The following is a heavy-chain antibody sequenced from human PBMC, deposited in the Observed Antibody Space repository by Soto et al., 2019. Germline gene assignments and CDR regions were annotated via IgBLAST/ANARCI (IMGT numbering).Heavy chain of an antibody. J-gene: IGHJ3*02. Sequence: EVQLVESGGGLVKPGGSLRLSCAASGFTFSSYSMNWVRQAPGKGLEWVSSISSSSSYIYYADSMKGRFTISRDNAKHSLYLQMNSLGAEDTGVYYCARWDYYDSNGYYQTTYAFAMWGQGTMVTVSS. CDR1: GFTFSSYS. D-gene: IGHD3-22*01. CDR3: ARWDYYDSNGYYQTTYAFAM. V-gene: IGHV3-21*01. CDR2: ISSSSSYI.